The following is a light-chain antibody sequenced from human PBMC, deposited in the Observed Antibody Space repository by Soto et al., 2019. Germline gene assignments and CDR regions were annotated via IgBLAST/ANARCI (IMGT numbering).Light chain of an antibody. J-gene: IGKJ1*01. CDR1: QSVSSSY. V-gene: IGKV3-20*01. Sequence: IVVTQSPGTLSLSPGERATLSCRASQSVSSSYLAWYQQKPGQAPRLLIYGASSRATGIPDRFSDSGSGTDFTLTISRLEPEDFAVYYCQQYGSSPSWTFGQGTKV. CDR3: QQYGSSPSWT. CDR2: GAS.